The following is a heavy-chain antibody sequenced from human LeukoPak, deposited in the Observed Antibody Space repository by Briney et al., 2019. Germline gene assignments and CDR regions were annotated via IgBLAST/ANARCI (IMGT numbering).Heavy chain of an antibody. D-gene: IGHD2-2*02. CDR2: IYYSGST. CDR1: GGSISSYY. CDR3: AIIVVVPAAIGAERGPYNWFDP. Sequence: SETLSLTCTVSGGSISSYYWSWIRQPPGKGLEWIGYIYYSGSTNYNPSLKSRVTISVDTSKNQFSLKLSSVTAADTAVYYCAIIVVVPAAIGAERGPYNWFDPWGQGTLVTVSS. J-gene: IGHJ5*02. V-gene: IGHV4-59*01.